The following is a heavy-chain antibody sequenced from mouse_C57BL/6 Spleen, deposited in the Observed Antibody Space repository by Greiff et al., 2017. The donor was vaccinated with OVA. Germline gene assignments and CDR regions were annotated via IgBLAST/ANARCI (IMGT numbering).Heavy chain of an antibody. CDR3: ARWGYGSSYSYWYFDV. CDR1: GFTFTDYY. J-gene: IGHJ1*03. Sequence: EVKLVESGGGLVQPGGSLSLSCAASGFTFTDYYMSWVRQPPGKALEWLGFIRNKANGYTTEYSASVKGRFTISRDNSQIILYLQMNALRAEDSATYYCARWGYGSSYSYWYFDVWGTGTTVTVSS. CDR2: IRNKANGYTT. V-gene: IGHV7-3*01. D-gene: IGHD1-1*01.